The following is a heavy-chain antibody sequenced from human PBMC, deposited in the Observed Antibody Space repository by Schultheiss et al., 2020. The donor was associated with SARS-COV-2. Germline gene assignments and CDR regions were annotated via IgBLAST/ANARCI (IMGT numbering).Heavy chain of an antibody. CDR3: ARSIAAAGHRYFDY. J-gene: IGHJ4*02. CDR1: GGSISSSSYY. V-gene: IGHV4-39*07. D-gene: IGHD6-13*01. Sequence: SETLSLTCTVSGGSISSSSYYWGWIRQPPGKGLEWIGSIYYSGSTNYNPSLKSRVTISVDTSKNQFSLKLSSVTAADTAVYYCARSIAAAGHRYFDYWGQGTLVTVSS. CDR2: IYYSGST.